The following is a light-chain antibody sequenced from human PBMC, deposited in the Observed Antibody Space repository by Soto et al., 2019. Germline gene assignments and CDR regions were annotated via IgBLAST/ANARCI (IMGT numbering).Light chain of an antibody. CDR3: QQYAFSPRT. CDR2: GGS. CDR1: QSIDSKY. Sequence: EIVLTQSPGTLALSPGERATLSYMASQSIDSKYFSWYQQKPGQAPRLLIYGGSRRATGVPDRFSGAGSGTDFTLTISRLEPEDFAVFYCQQYAFSPRTFGQGTRLQIK. J-gene: IGKJ5*01. V-gene: IGKV3-20*01.